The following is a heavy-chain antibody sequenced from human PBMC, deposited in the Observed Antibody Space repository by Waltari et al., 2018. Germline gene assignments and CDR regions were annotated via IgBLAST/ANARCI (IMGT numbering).Heavy chain of an antibody. Sequence: QVQLQESGPSLLKPSETLSLICTVSGGSISGFYWSWVRQPPGKGLDWIGYIYYTGSTNCNPSLKGRVTMAVDTSKNQFSLKLGSVTAADTAFYYCARGGGGDWEWFDPWGQGTLVTVSS. D-gene: IGHD2-21*02. CDR2: IYYTGST. J-gene: IGHJ5*02. V-gene: IGHV4-59*01. CDR3: ARGGGGDWEWFDP. CDR1: GGSISGFY.